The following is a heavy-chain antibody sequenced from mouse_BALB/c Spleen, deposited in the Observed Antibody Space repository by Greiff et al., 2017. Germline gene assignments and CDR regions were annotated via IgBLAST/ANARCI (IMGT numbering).Heavy chain of an antibody. J-gene: IGHJ3*01. CDR3: ARSYDGYFGGFAY. Sequence: VQLQQSGPELGKPGASVKISCKASGYSFTGYNMYWVKQSHRKSLEWIGYIDPYNGGTSYNQKSKGKATLTVDKSSSTAYMHLNSLTSEDSAIYYCARSYDGYFGGFAYGGQGTLVTVSA. CDR2: IDPYNGGT. D-gene: IGHD2-3*01. CDR1: GYSFTGYN. V-gene: IGHV1S135*01.